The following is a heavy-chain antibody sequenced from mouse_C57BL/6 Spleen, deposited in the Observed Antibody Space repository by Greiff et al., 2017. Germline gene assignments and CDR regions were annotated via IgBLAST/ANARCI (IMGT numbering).Heavy chain of an antibody. D-gene: IGHD2-5*01. CDR1: GYTFTSYW. J-gene: IGHJ2*01. V-gene: IGHV1-64*01. CDR3: ARSGSNYRLLDY. CDR2: IHPNSGST. Sequence: QVQLQQPGAELVKPGASVKLSCKASGYTFTSYWMHWVKQRPGQGLEWIGMIHPNSGSTNYNEKFKSKATLTVDKSSSTAYMQLSSLTSEDSAVYYCARSGSNYRLLDYWGQGTTLTVSS.